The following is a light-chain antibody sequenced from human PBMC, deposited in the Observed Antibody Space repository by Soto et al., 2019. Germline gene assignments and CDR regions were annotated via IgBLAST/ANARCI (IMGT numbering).Light chain of an antibody. CDR3: QQRHNWPIT. V-gene: IGKV3-11*01. CDR2: GAS. J-gene: IGKJ5*01. CDR1: QSVGSY. Sequence: EIVLTQSPATLSLSPGERATLSCRASQSVGSYLAWYQQKPGQAPRPLIYGASKRAPGVSARFSGSGSGTDFTLTISGLEPADLGVYYCQQRHNWPITFGQGTRLEI.